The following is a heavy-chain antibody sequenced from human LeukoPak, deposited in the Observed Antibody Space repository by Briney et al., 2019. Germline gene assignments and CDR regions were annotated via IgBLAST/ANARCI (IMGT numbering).Heavy chain of an antibody. J-gene: IGHJ6*03. Sequence: SETLSLTCTVSGYSSSSGYYWGWIRQPPGKGLEWIASMYHSGSTDYNPSLKSRVTISVDTSKNQFSLKLSSVTAADTAVYYCARMQGGSGAYYDYYMDVWGKGTTVTVSS. CDR2: MYHSGST. D-gene: IGHD3-22*01. CDR3: ARMQGGSGAYYDYYMDV. CDR1: GYSSSSGYY. V-gene: IGHV4-38-2*02.